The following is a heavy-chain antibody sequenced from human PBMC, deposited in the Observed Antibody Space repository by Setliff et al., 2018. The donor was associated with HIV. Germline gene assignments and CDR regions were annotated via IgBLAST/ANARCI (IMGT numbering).Heavy chain of an antibody. J-gene: IGHJ5*02. V-gene: IGHV4-61*01. CDR2: IHYSGSS. D-gene: IGHD6-19*01. Sequence: SETLSLTCTVSGGSISSDNYYWSWIRQPPGKGLEWIGYIHYSGSSNYNPSLKSRVSISLDTSKKQVSLKLNSVTAADTAVYYCARAGYSSGWYSAWGQGTLVTVSS. CDR3: ARAGYSSGWYSA. CDR1: GGSISSDNYY.